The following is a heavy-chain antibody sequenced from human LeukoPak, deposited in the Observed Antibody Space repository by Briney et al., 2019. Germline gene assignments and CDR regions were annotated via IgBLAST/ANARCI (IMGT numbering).Heavy chain of an antibody. CDR1: GGSFSGYY. Sequence: SETLSLTCAVYGGSFSGYYWSWIRQPPGRGLEWIGEINHSGSTNYNPSLKSRVTISVDTSKNQFSLKLSSVTAADTAVYYCARGRYCSGGSCYSPHDYWGQGTLVTVSS. J-gene: IGHJ4*02. CDR2: INHSGST. CDR3: ARGRYCSGGSCYSPHDY. V-gene: IGHV4-34*01. D-gene: IGHD2-15*01.